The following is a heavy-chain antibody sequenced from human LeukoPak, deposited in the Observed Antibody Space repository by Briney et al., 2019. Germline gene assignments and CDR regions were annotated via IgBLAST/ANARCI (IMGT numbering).Heavy chain of an antibody. CDR2: INPNSGGT. D-gene: IGHD6-13*01. J-gene: IGHJ4*02. Sequence: ASVKVSCKASGYTFTGYYMHWVRQAPGQGLEWKGWINPNSGGTNYAQKFQGRVTMTRDTSISTAYMELSRLRSDDTAVYYCARDRRASSSWYDYWGQGTLVTVSS. V-gene: IGHV1-2*02. CDR1: GYTFTGYY. CDR3: ARDRRASSSWYDY.